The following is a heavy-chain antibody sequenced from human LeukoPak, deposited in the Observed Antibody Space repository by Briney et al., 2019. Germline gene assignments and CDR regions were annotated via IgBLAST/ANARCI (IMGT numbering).Heavy chain of an antibody. V-gene: IGHV4-59*01. D-gene: IGHD5-12*01. Sequence: SETLSLTCTVSGGSISSYYWSWIRQFPGKGLEWIGYIYYSGSTSYNPSLKSRVTISLDTSKNQFSLNLSSVTAADTAVYYCARDGYSGNDGLWGQGSLVTVSS. CDR2: IYYSGST. J-gene: IGHJ4*02. CDR1: GGSISSYY. CDR3: ARDGYSGNDGL.